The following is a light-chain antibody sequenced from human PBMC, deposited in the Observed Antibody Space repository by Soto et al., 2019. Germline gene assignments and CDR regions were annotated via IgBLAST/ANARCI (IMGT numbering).Light chain of an antibody. CDR3: QQYNNWPPA. Sequence: EIVITQSPATLSVSPGERATLSCRASQSVSSSLAWYQQKPGQAPRLLIYGASTRATGIPARFSGSGSGTEFTLTISSLQSGDFAVYYCQQYNNWPPAFGQGTKVDIK. V-gene: IGKV3D-15*01. CDR2: GAS. CDR1: QSVSSS. J-gene: IGKJ1*01.